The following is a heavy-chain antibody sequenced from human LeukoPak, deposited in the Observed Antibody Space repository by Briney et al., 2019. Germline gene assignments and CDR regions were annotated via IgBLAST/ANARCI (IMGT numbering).Heavy chain of an antibody. CDR3: ARDNDWAFDY. CDR1: GFTFSSYA. CDR2: INHNGETI. Sequence: PGGSLRLSCAASGFTFSSYAMSWVRQAPGKGLEWVSYINHNGETIYYPDFVKGRFTISRDNAKNSLYLQMNSLRDEDTAVYYCARDNDWAFDYRGQGTLVTVPS. D-gene: IGHD3-9*01. V-gene: IGHV3-48*02. J-gene: IGHJ4*02.